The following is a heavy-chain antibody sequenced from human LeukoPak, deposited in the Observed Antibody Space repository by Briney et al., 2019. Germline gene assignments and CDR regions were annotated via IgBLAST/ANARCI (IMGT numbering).Heavy chain of an antibody. J-gene: IGHJ4*02. CDR1: GFTFSSYS. V-gene: IGHV3-21*01. CDR3: ARDSGDSSSWYGFYFDY. Sequence: GGSLRLSCAASGFTFSSYSMNWVRQAPGKGLEWVSSISSSSSYIYYADSVKGRFTISRDNAKNSLYLQMNSLRAEDTAVYYCARDSGDSSSWYGFYFDYWGQGTLVTVSS. D-gene: IGHD6-13*01. CDR2: ISSSSSYI.